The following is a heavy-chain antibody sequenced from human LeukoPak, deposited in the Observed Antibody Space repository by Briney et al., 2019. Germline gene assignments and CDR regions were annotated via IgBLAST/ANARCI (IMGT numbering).Heavy chain of an antibody. V-gene: IGHV3-48*03. J-gene: IGHJ4*02. Sequence: GGSLRLSCAASGFTFSSHEMNWVRQAPGKGREWVAYIGERVTETYYAESVKGRFTVSTDNAKNSLHLQMRSLRGEDTAVYYCASGRWTQNWGQGTLVTVSS. CDR3: ASGRWTQN. CDR1: GFTFSSHE. D-gene: IGHD4-23*01. CDR2: IGERVTET.